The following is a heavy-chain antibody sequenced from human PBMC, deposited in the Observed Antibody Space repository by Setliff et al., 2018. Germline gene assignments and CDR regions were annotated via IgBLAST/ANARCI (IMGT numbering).Heavy chain of an antibody. D-gene: IGHD4-4*01. V-gene: IGHV5-51*01. CDR1: GYSFTSYW. CDR2: IYPGDSDT. CDR3: ARQGGFCDSNDCWDGYLDN. Sequence: PGESLKISCKGSGYSFTSYWIGWVRQMPGEGLEWMGIIYPGDSDTRYSPSFQGQVTISADKSISTAYLQWSSLKASDTAMYYCARQGGFCDSNDCWDGYLDNWGQGTPVTVSS. J-gene: IGHJ4*02.